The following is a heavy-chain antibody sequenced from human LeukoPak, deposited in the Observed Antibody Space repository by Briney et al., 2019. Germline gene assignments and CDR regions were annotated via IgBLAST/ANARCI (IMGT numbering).Heavy chain of an antibody. J-gene: IGHJ4*02. CDR3: AKTGSSSWGYFDY. D-gene: IGHD6-13*01. CDR2: IRNDGTIK. CDR1: GFAFNNYV. Sequence: PGGSLRPSCAASGFAFNNYVMTWVRQAPGKGLEWGAFIRNDGTIKYYADSVKGRFTISRDNSKNTLYLQMNSLRAEDTAVYYCAKTGSSSWGYFDYWGQGTLVTVSS. V-gene: IGHV3-30*02.